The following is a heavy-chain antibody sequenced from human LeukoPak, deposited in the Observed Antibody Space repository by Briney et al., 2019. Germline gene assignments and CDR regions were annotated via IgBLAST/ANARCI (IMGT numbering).Heavy chain of an antibody. J-gene: IGHJ6*02. V-gene: IGHV4-34*01. CDR3: PRGTVTWDYYGMEV. CDR1: GGSFSGYY. Sequence: SETLSLTCAVYGGSFSGYYWSWIRQPPGKGLEWIGEINHSGSTNYNPSLKSRVTISVDTSKNQFSLKLSSVTAADTAVYYCPRGTVTWDYYGMEVLGQGTTVTVSS. CDR2: INHSGST. D-gene: IGHD4-17*01.